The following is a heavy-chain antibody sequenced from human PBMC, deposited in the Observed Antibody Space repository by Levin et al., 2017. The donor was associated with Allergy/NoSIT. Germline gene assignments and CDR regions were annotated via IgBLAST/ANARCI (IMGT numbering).Heavy chain of an antibody. J-gene: IGHJ2*01. CDR3: ARGLGVWYYDL. D-gene: IGHD3-16*01. CDR1: GITFRSYG. CDR2: IGYDGSNK. V-gene: IGHV3-33*01. Sequence: GGSLRLSCAASGITFRSYGMHWVRQAPGKGLEWVAVIGYDGSNKYYADSVKGRFTISRDNFKNTLYLQMNSLRPEDTAVYYCARGLGVWYYDLWGRGTLVTVSS.